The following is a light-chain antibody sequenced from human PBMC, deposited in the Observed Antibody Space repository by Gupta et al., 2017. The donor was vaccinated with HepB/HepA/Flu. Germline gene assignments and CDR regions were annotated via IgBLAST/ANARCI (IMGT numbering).Light chain of an antibody. CDR3: QQYDRSPYT. Sequence: VLTQSPGTLSLSPGERATLSCRASQSVSNRYLAWYQQKPGQAPRLLIYGASNRATGIPDRCSGMGSGTDFTLTITRLEPEDVAVFYCQQYDRSPYTFGQGTKLEIK. CDR1: QSVSNRY. J-gene: IGKJ2*01. V-gene: IGKV3-20*01. CDR2: GAS.